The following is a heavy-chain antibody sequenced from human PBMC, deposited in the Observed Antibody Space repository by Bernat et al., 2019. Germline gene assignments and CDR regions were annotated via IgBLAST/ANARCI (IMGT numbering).Heavy chain of an antibody. CDR3: VRDRDYGDYWSFFDY. Sequence: QVQLQESGPGLVKPSQTLSLTCTVSGGSISSGDYYWSWIRQPPGKGLEWIGYIYYSGSTYYNPSLKSRVTISVDTSKTQFSLKLSSVTAADTAVYYCVRDRDYGDYWSFFDYWGQGTLVTISS. V-gene: IGHV4-30-4*01. D-gene: IGHD4-17*01. J-gene: IGHJ4*02. CDR2: IYYSGST. CDR1: GGSISSGDYY.